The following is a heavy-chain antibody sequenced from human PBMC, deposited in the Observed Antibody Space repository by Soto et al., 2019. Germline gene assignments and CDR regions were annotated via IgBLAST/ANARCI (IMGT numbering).Heavy chain of an antibody. V-gene: IGHV3-20*04. J-gene: IGHJ4*02. D-gene: IGHD1-26*01. CDR3: VRGASLNFDY. Sequence: EVQLVESGGGVLRPGGSLRLSCAASGFTFDDYGMSWARQAPGKGLEWVSSVNWNGGSTGYADSVKGRFTISRDNAKNSLYLQMNSLRAEDTAFYYCVRGASLNFDYWGQGTLVTVSS. CDR1: GFTFDDYG. CDR2: VNWNGGST.